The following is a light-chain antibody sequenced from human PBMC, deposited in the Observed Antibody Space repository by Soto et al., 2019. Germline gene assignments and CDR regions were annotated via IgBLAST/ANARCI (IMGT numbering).Light chain of an antibody. J-gene: IGKJ5*01. CDR3: QQSYSTPIT. CDR2: DAS. V-gene: IGKV1-39*01. Sequence: IQMTQSPSSLSASVGDRVTITCRASQSTSSYLNWYQQKPGKAPKLLIYDASTLQSGVPSRFSGGGSGTDFTLTISSLQPEDFATNYWQQSYSTPITVGQGTRLEI. CDR1: QSTSSY.